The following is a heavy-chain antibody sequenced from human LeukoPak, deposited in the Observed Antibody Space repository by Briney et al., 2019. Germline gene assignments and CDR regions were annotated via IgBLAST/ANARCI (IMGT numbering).Heavy chain of an antibody. J-gene: IGHJ4*02. Sequence: PSETLSLTCTVSGGSISSSSYYWGWIRQPPGKGLEWIGSIYYSGSTYYNPSLKSRVTISVDTSKNQFSLKLSSVTAADTAVYYCALSGYSGYGGPGYFDYWGQGTLVTVSS. CDR2: IYYSGST. V-gene: IGHV4-39*07. CDR3: ALSGYSGYGGPGYFDY. D-gene: IGHD5-12*01. CDR1: GGSISSSSYY.